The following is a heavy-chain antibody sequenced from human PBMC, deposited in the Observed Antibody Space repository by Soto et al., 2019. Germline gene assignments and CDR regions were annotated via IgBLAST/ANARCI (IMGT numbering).Heavy chain of an antibody. Sequence: GASVKVSCKXSGYTFTNNDVTWVRQATGQGLEWMGWMNPGSGDTGYAQKFQGRVTMTRNISIATAYMELSSLRSEDTAIYYCARMASFGSLNWFDPWGQGTLVTVSS. CDR1: GYTFTNND. D-gene: IGHD5-18*01. J-gene: IGHJ5*02. CDR2: MNPGSGDT. CDR3: ARMASFGSLNWFDP. V-gene: IGHV1-8*01.